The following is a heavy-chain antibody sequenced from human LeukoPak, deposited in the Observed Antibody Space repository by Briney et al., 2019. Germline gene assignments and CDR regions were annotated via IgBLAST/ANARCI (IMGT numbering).Heavy chain of an antibody. CDR1: GYTFTTYG. CDR3: ARDPSYYYGSGSYYDP. CDR2: VSGNNGNT. Sequence: GASVKVSCKASGYTFTTYGISWVRQAPGQGLEWMGWVSGNNGNTNYAQKLQGRVTMTTDTSASTAYMELSSLRSEDTAVYYCARDPSYYYGSGSYYDPWGQGTLVTVSS. D-gene: IGHD3-10*01. V-gene: IGHV1-18*01. J-gene: IGHJ5*02.